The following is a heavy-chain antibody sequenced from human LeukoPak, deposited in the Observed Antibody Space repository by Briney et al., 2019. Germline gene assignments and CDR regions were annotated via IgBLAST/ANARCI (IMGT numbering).Heavy chain of an antibody. D-gene: IGHD2-21*01. CDR3: AISTVIAPEFDS. CDR1: GGSISSFY. V-gene: IGHV4-59*01. Sequence: PSETLSLTYTFSGGSISSFYWNWIRQPPGKALEWIGHIHYTGNTNYNPSLKSRVTISVDTSKNQFSLYLSSVTAADTAVYYCAISTVIAPEFDSWGQGTLVTVSS. J-gene: IGHJ4*02. CDR2: IHYTGNT.